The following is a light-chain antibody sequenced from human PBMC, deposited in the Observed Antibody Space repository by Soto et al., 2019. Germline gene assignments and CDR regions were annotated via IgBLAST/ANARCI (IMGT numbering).Light chain of an antibody. Sequence: QSALTQPASVSGSPGQSITISCTGTTSDVGAYDYVSWYQQHPGKAPKLMIFEVSARPSGVSNRFSGSKSGNTASLTISGLQAEDEADYYCSSYAGSNNLVFGGGTKLTVL. CDR1: TSDVGAYDY. CDR3: SSYAGSNNLV. J-gene: IGLJ3*02. V-gene: IGLV2-14*01. CDR2: EVS.